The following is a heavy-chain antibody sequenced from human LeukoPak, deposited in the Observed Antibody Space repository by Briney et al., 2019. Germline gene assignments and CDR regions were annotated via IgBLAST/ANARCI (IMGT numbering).Heavy chain of an antibody. Sequence: PSETLSLTCTVSGGSISSGSYYWSWIRQPAGKGLEWIGRIYTSGSTNYNPSLKSRVTISVDTSKNQFSLKLSSVTAADTAVYYCASRIAARYPEDAFDIWGQGTMVTVSS. V-gene: IGHV4-61*02. CDR1: GGSISSGSYY. CDR3: ASRIAARYPEDAFDI. CDR2: IYTSGST. J-gene: IGHJ3*02. D-gene: IGHD6-6*01.